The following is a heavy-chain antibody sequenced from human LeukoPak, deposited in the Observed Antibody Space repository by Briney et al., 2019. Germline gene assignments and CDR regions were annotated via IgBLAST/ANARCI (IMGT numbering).Heavy chain of an antibody. V-gene: IGHV3-23*01. CDR3: AKIAGAAKRYYYGMDV. CDR1: GFTFSSYA. CDR2: ISGSGGST. D-gene: IGHD6-19*01. J-gene: IGHJ6*02. Sequence: GGSLRLSCAASGFTFSSYAMSWVRQAPGKGLEWVSAISGSGGSTYYADSVKGRFTISRDNSKNTLYLQVNSLRAEDTAVYYCAKIAGAAKRYYYGMDVWGQGTTVTVSS.